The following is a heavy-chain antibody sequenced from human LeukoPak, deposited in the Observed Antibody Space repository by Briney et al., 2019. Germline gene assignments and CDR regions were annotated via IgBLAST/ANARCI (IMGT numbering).Heavy chain of an antibody. J-gene: IGHJ5*02. CDR2: INPNSGGT. V-gene: IGHV1-2*02. Sequence: ASVKVSCKASGYTFTGYYTHWVRQAPGQGLEWMGWINPNSGGTNYAQKFQGRVTMTRDTSISTAYMELSRLRSDDTAVYYCARGWRVPSGPSYNWFDPWGQGTLVTVSS. D-gene: IGHD6-19*01. CDR3: ARGWRVPSGPSYNWFDP. CDR1: GYTFTGYY.